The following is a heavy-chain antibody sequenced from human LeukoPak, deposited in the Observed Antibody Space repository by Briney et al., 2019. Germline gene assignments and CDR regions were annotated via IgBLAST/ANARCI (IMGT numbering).Heavy chain of an antibody. D-gene: IGHD2-2*01. Sequence: GGSLRLSCAASEFSFSDYSMNWVRQAPGKGLEWVSYISSSSNTIYYADSVKGRFTISRDNAKNSLYLQMNSLRDEDTAVYYCARDGTDKVVAPRCFDYWGQGTLVTVSS. J-gene: IGHJ4*02. V-gene: IGHV3-48*02. CDR1: EFSFSDYS. CDR2: ISSSSNTI. CDR3: ARDGTDKVVAPRCFDY.